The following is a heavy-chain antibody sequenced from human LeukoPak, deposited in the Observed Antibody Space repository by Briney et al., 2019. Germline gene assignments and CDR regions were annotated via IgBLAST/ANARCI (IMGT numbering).Heavy chain of an antibody. Sequence: EASVKVSCKTSGYSFTTYGISWVRQAPGQGLEWMGWISAYNGNTNYAQKLQGRVTMTTDTSTSTAYMELRSLRSDDTAVYYCARPPRDFSYWYFDLWGRGTLVTVSS. CDR1: GYSFTTYG. CDR3: ARPPRDFSYWYFDL. CDR2: ISAYNGNT. J-gene: IGHJ2*01. V-gene: IGHV1-18*01. D-gene: IGHD3-3*01.